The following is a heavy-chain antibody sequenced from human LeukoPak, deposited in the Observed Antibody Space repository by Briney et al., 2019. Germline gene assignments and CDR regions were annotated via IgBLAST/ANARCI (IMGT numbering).Heavy chain of an antibody. V-gene: IGHV3-48*03. Sequence: GGSLRLSCAASGFTFSSYEMNWVRQAPGKGLEWVSYISSSGSTIYYADSVKGRFTISRDNSKNTLYLQMNSLRAEDTAVYYCAKSNSWLDYWGQGTLVTVSS. D-gene: IGHD6-13*01. CDR3: AKSNSWLDY. J-gene: IGHJ4*02. CDR1: GFTFSSYE. CDR2: ISSSGSTI.